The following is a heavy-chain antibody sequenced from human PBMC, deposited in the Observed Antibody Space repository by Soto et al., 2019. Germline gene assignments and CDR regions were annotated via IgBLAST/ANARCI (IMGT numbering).Heavy chain of an antibody. CDR3: AREGSGSYYGVSRYYYGMAV. V-gene: IGHV1-18*01. CDR1: GYTFTSYG. Sequence: QVQLVQSGTEVKKPGASVKVSCKASGYTFTSYGISWVRQAPGQGLEWMGWISAYNDNTNYAQKLQGIVTRTTDTSTSTADMERRSLRADDTAVYYCAREGSGSYYGVSRYYYGMAVWGHGATVTVSS. CDR2: ISAYNDNT. J-gene: IGHJ6*02. D-gene: IGHD3-10*01.